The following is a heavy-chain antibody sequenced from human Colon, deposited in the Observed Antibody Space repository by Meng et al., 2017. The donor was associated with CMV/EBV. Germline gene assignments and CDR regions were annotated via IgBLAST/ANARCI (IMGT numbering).Heavy chain of an antibody. V-gene: IGHV4-59*01. CDR1: NGSISISY. Sequence: GSLRLSCTVSNGSISISYCSWIRQSPGKGLEWIGHMYHGGSTKYNPSLESRVTMSVDTSKNQFSLKLSSVTAEDTAVYYCARGMNWFDPWGRGTLVTVPS. CDR2: MYHGGST. CDR3: ARGMNWFDP. J-gene: IGHJ5*02.